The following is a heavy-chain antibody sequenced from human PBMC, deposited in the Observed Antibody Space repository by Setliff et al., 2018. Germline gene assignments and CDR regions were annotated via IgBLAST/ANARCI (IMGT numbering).Heavy chain of an antibody. CDR3: ALNPSWFGELFAWFDP. D-gene: IGHD3-10*01. CDR2: IYYSGST. J-gene: IGHJ5*02. V-gene: IGHV4-39*01. Sequence: PSETLSLTCTVSGGSISSSNYYWGWIRQPPGKGLEWIGSIYYSGSTYYNPSLKSRVTISVDTSKNQFSLKLSSVTAADTAVYYCALNPSWFGELFAWFDPWGQGTLVTVSS. CDR1: GGSISSSNYY.